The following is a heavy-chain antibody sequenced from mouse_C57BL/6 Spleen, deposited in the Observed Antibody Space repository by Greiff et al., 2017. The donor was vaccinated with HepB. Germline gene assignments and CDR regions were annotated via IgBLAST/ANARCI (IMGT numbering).Heavy chain of an antibody. Sequence: EVQLQESGGDLVKPGGSLKLSCAASGFTFSSYGMSWVRQTPDKRLEWVATISSGGSYTYYPDSVKGRFTISRDNAKNTLYLQMSSLKSEDTAMYYCASPYYYGSSPWYFDVWGTGTTVTVSS. J-gene: IGHJ1*03. CDR2: ISSGGSYT. D-gene: IGHD1-1*01. CDR3: ASPYYYGSSPWYFDV. V-gene: IGHV5-6*01. CDR1: GFTFSSYG.